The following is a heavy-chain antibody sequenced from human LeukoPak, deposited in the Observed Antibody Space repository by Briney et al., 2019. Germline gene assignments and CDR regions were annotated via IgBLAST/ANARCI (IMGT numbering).Heavy chain of an antibody. CDR3: ARAGDYDILTGYYLNWFDP. Sequence: PSETLSLTCTVSGGSISSYYWSWIRQPAGKGLEWIGRIYTSGSTNYSPSLKSRVTMSVDTSKNQFSLKLSSVTAADTAVYYCARAGDYDILTGYYLNWFDPWGQGTLVTVSS. J-gene: IGHJ5*02. D-gene: IGHD3-9*01. V-gene: IGHV4-4*07. CDR1: GGSISSYY. CDR2: IYTSGST.